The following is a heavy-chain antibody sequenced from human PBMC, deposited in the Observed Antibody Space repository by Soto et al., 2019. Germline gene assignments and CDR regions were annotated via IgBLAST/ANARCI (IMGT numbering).Heavy chain of an antibody. D-gene: IGHD2-2*01. CDR1: GGTFSSYT. Sequence: SVKVSCKASGGTFSSYTISWVRQAPGQGLEWMGRIIPILGIANYAQKFQGRVTITADKSTSTAYMELSSLRSEDTAVYYCARDPHDIVVVPAARNWFDPWGQGTLVTVSS. J-gene: IGHJ5*02. CDR3: ARDPHDIVVVPAARNWFDP. V-gene: IGHV1-69*04. CDR2: IIPILGIA.